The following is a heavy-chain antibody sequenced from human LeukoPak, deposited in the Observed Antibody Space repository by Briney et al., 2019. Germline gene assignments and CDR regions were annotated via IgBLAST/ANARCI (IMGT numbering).Heavy chain of an antibody. Sequence: RGESLKISCKGSGYNFASYWIGWVRQMPGKGLEWMGNINPGDSDTRYSLSFQGQVTMTVDKSINTAYLYWSSLKASDTAMYYCTRYQVPPGRDYFDYWGQGTLVTVSS. D-gene: IGHD2-2*01. CDR1: GYNFASYW. CDR3: TRYQVPPGRDYFDY. J-gene: IGHJ4*02. CDR2: INPGDSDT. V-gene: IGHV5-51*01.